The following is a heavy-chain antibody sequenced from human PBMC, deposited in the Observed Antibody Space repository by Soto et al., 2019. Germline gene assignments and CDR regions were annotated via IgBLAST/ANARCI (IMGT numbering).Heavy chain of an antibody. CDR2: IIPIFGTA. J-gene: IGHJ6*02. CDR3: ASGDYDFWSGPGGGMDV. V-gene: IGHV1-69*12. D-gene: IGHD3-3*01. Sequence: QVQLVQSGAEVKKPGSSVKVSCKASGGTFSSYAISWVRQAPGQGLEWMGGIIPIFGTANYAQKFRGRVTITADESTSTAYMELSSLRSEDTAVYYCASGDYDFWSGPGGGMDVWGQGTTVTVSS. CDR1: GGTFSSYA.